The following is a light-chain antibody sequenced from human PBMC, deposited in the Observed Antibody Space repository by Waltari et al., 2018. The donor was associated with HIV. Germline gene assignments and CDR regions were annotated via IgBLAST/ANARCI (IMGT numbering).Light chain of an antibody. Sequence: ELVLTQSQGTLSLSPGDRAKPSCTTSQSVGSGQLAWYQQKPGQAPRLLIHGASDSATGVPDRFSAWGSGTNFALAISGLETEDFAVYYCQQYGGSPLFTFGPGT. CDR3: QQYGGSPLFT. V-gene: IGKV3-20*01. J-gene: IGKJ3*01. CDR1: QSVGSGQ. CDR2: GAS.